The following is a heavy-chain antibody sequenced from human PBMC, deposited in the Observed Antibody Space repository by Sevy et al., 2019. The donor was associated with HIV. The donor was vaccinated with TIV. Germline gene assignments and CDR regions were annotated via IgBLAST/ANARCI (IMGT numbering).Heavy chain of an antibody. V-gene: IGHV1-69*13. CDR3: ARSISWYASFDY. CDR2: IIPMFGTA. J-gene: IGHJ4*02. D-gene: IGHD6-13*01. Sequence: ASVKVSRKASGRTFRNNAISWVRQAPGQGLQWMGGIIPMFGTANYVQKFQGRVTITADESTNTAYMELRSLRSEDTAVYYCARSISWYASFDYWGQGTLVTVSS. CDR1: GRTFRNNA.